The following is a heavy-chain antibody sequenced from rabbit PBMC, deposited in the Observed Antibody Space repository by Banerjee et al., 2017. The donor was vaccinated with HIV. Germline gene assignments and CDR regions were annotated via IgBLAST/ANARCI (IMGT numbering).Heavy chain of an antibody. CDR2: INTGSGNT. Sequence: QEQLVESGGGLVQPEGSLTLTCTASGFSFSSSYYMCWVRQAPGKGLEWIGYINTGSGNTAYASWVNGRFTISKTSSTTVTLQLNSLTAADTATYFCARFGGVAGDFSLWGPGTLVTVS. CDR1: GFSFSSSYY. V-gene: IGHV1S45*01. D-gene: IGHD4-1*01. CDR3: ARFGGVAGDFSL. J-gene: IGHJ4*01.